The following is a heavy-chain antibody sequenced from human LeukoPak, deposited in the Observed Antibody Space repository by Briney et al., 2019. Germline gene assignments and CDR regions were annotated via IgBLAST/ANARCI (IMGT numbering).Heavy chain of an antibody. CDR2: TSPDEGLK. Sequence: GGSLRLSCAASGFTFTSYGIHWVRQAPGKGLEWVAVTSPDEGLKFYGDSVKGRFTISRDNSKNTMYLQMNNLREEDTAVYYCTRDPILGAPDYFDYWGQGTLVTVSS. CDR3: TRDPILGAPDYFDY. CDR1: GFTFTSYG. J-gene: IGHJ4*02. V-gene: IGHV3-30*19. D-gene: IGHD1-26*01.